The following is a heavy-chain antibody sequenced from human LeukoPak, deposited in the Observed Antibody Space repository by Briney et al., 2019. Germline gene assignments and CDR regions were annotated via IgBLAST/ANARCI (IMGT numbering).Heavy chain of an antibody. CDR3: ARDRTSGGYFDY. Sequence: GGSLRLSCAASGFTFSSYSMNRVRQAPGKGLEWVSSISSSSSYIYYADSVKGRFTISRDNAKNSLYLQMNSLRAEDTAVYYCARDRTSGGYFDYWGQGTLVTVSS. J-gene: IGHJ4*02. D-gene: IGHD3-16*01. CDR2: ISSSSSYI. CDR1: GFTFSSYS. V-gene: IGHV3-21*01.